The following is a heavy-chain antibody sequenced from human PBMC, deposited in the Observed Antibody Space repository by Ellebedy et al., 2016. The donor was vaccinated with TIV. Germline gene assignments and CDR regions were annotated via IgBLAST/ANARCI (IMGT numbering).Heavy chain of an antibody. CDR3: ARSRDGGSYGQGYYYMDV. V-gene: IGHV1-3*01. CDR2: INAGNGNT. D-gene: IGHD1-26*01. J-gene: IGHJ6*03. CDR1: GYTFTSYA. Sequence: ASVKASCXASGYTFTSYAMHWVRQAPGQRLEWMGWINAGNGNTKYSQKFQGRVTITRDTSASTAYMELSSLRSEDTAVYYCARSRDGGSYGQGYYYMDVWGKGTTVTVSS.